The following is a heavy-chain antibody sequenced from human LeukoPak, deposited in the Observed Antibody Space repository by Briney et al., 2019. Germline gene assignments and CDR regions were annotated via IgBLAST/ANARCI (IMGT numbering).Heavy chain of an antibody. Sequence: SETLSLTCTVSGGSISSYYWSWIRQPAGKGLEWIGRIYTSGSTNYNPSLKSRVTISVKTSKNQFSLKLSSVTAADTAVYYCARSEYSYGADAFDIWGQGTMVTVSS. D-gene: IGHD5-18*01. CDR1: GGSISSYY. CDR3: ARSEYSYGADAFDI. CDR2: IYTSGST. J-gene: IGHJ3*02. V-gene: IGHV4-4*07.